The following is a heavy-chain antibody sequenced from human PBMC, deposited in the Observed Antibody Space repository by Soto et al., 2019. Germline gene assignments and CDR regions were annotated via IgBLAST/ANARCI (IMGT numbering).Heavy chain of an antibody. J-gene: IGHJ5*02. CDR3: ARVRHCSSTSCTRFDP. CDR2: ISAYNGNT. CDR1: GYTFTSYG. V-gene: IGHV1-18*01. Sequence: QVQLVQSGAEVKKPGASVKVSCKASGYTFTSYGISWVRQAPGQGLEWMGWISAYNGNTNYAQKLQGRVTMTTDTXTNXAYMELRSLRSDDTAVYYCARVRHCSSTSCTRFDPWGQGTLVTVSS. D-gene: IGHD2-2*01.